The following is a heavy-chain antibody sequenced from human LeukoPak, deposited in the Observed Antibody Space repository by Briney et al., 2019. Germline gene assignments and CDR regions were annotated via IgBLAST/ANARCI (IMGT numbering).Heavy chain of an antibody. V-gene: IGHV4-34*01. Sequence: SETLSLTCAVYGGSFSGYYWSWIRQPPGKGLEWIGEINHSGSTNYNPSLKSRVTISVDTSKNQFSLKLSSVTAADTAVYYCARGRGLNYWGQGTLVTVSS. J-gene: IGHJ4*02. CDR1: GGSFSGYY. CDR3: ARGRGLNY. CDR2: INHSGST. D-gene: IGHD4/OR15-4a*01.